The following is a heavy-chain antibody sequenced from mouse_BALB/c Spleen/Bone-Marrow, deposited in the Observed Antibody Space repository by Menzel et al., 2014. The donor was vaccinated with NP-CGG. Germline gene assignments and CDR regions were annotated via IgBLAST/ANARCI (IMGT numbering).Heavy chain of an antibody. Sequence: EVKLLESGGGLVQPGGSLKLSCAASGFDFSRYWMSWVRQAPGKGLEWIGEINPDGSTINYTQSLKDKFIISRDNANNTLYLQMSKVRSEVTALYYCASTMSSTLDYWGQGTTLTVSS. J-gene: IGHJ2*01. D-gene: IGHD2-4*01. CDR2: INPDGSTI. CDR3: ASTMSSTLDY. V-gene: IGHV4-1*02. CDR1: GFDFSRYW.